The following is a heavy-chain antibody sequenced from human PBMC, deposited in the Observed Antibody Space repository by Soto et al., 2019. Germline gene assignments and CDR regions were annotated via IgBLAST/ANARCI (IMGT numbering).Heavy chain of an antibody. J-gene: IGHJ4*02. D-gene: IGHD3-10*02. CDR3: TREEVYYYVTSPFDY. V-gene: IGHV3-49*04. CDR1: GFTFGDYA. Sequence: EVQLVESGGGLVQPGRSLRLSCTASGFTFGDYAMSWVGQAPGKGLEWVGFIRSKAYGGTTEYAASVKGRFTISRDDSKSIAYLQMNSLKTEDTAVYYCTREEVYYYVTSPFDYWGQGTLVTVSS. CDR2: IRSKAYGGTT.